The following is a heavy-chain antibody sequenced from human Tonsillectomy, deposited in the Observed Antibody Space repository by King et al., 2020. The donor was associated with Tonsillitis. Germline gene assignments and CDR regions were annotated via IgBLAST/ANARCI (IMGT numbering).Heavy chain of an antibody. CDR3: ARDYHYGMDV. CDR1: GDSVSSKSAA. V-gene: IGHV6-1*02. CDR2: TKYSSKWFN. J-gene: IGHJ6*02. Sequence: VQLRQSGPGLLKPSQTLSLTCSISGDSVSSKSAAWNWIRQSPSRGLEWLGRTKYSSKWFNEYAESVKSRIIINPDTSRNQFSLQLNSVTPEDTAVYYCARDYHYGMDVWGQGTTVTVS.